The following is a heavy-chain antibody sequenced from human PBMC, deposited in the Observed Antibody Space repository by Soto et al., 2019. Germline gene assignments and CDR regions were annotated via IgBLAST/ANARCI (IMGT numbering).Heavy chain of an antibody. V-gene: IGHV3-15*07. J-gene: IGHJ4*01. D-gene: IGHD3-22*01. CDR3: TTDSYSTMIEVRFDC. Sequence: EVQLVDSGGDLVKPGGSLRLSCAGSGFVFSNAWINWVRQAPGKGLEWVGRIKSKALGGTTDFAAPVRGRFAITRDDSRNMAYMQMNSLNTEDTAVYYCTTDSYSTMIEVRFDCWGHGTPVTVSS. CDR2: IKSKALGGTT. CDR1: GFVFSNAW.